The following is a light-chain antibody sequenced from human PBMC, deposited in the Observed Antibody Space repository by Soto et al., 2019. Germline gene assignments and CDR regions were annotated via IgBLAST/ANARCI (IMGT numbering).Light chain of an antibody. CDR2: ATS. J-gene: IGKJ2*02. Sequence: DIQMTQSPSSLSASVGDRVTITCRASQSISSYLNWYQQKPGKAPKLLIYATSNLQSGVPSRFSGSGSWTDFTLSISTLQPEYFATYSCQQSYSTPRTFGQATKLEIK. CDR3: QQSYSTPRT. V-gene: IGKV1-39*01. CDR1: QSISSY.